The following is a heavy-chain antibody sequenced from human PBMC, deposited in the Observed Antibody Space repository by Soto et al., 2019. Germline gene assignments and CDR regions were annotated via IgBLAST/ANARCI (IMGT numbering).Heavy chain of an antibody. CDR1: GGSISSGDYY. D-gene: IGHD4-17*01. Sequence: PSETLSLTCTVSGGSISSGDYYWSWIRQPPGKGLEWIGYIYYNGSTYYNPSLKSRVTISVDTSKNQFSLKLSSVTAADTAVYYCARLRTDYGDYYNWGQGTLVTVSS. V-gene: IGHV4-30-4*01. J-gene: IGHJ4*02. CDR2: IYYNGST. CDR3: ARLRTDYGDYYN.